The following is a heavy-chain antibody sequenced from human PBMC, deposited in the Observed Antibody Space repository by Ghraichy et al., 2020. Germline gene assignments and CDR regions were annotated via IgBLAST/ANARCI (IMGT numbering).Heavy chain of an antibody. CDR2: ISYDGSNR. CDR3: AKAFRGWELWWYFDL. V-gene: IGHV3-30-3*01. D-gene: IGHD1-26*01. J-gene: IGHJ2*01. CDR1: GFTFSSYA. Sequence: GGSLRLSCAASGFTFSSYAMHWVRQAPGKGLEWVAVISYDGSNRYYADSVKGRFTISRDNSKNTLYLQMNSLRAEDTAVYYCAKAFRGWELWWYFDLWGRGTLVTVSS.